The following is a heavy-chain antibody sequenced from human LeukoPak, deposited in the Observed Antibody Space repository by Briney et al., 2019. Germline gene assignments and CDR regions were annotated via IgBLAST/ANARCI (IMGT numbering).Heavy chain of an antibody. J-gene: IGHJ6*03. CDR2: IIPIFGTA. Sequence: SVKVSCKASGGTFSSYAISWVRQAPGQGLEWMGRIIPIFGTANYAQKFQGRVTITTDEPTSTAYMELSSLRSEDTAVYYCARDSGYSYGYGSAYYYYYYMDVWGKGTTVTVSS. CDR1: GGTFSSYA. D-gene: IGHD5-18*01. V-gene: IGHV1-69*05. CDR3: ARDSGYSYGYGSAYYYYYYMDV.